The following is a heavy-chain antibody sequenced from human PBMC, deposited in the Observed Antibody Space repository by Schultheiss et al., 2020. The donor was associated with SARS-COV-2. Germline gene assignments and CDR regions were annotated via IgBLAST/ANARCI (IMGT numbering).Heavy chain of an antibody. Sequence: GGSLRLSCAVSGFTFSDYWMHWVRQAPGTGLVWVSRINSDGRSTNYADSVKGRFTISRDNAKNTLYLQMNNLRADDAAVYYCARDLGGIDYWGQGTLVTVSS. D-gene: IGHD3-10*01. J-gene: IGHJ4*02. CDR2: INSDGRST. CDR1: GFTFSDYW. CDR3: ARDLGGIDY. V-gene: IGHV3-74*01.